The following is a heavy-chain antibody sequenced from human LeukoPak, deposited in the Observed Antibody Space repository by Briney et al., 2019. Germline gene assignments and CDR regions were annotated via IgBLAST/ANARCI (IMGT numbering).Heavy chain of an antibody. D-gene: IGHD2-15*01. CDR3: AILLHRGHYYYYGMDV. V-gene: IGHV1-18*01. J-gene: IGHJ6*02. Sequence: ASVKVSCKASGYTFTSYGISWVRQAPGQGLEGMGWISAYNGNTNYAQKLQGRVTMTTDTSTSTAYMELRSLRSDDTAVYYCAILLHRGHYYYYGMDVWGQGTTVTVSS. CDR1: GYTFTSYG. CDR2: ISAYNGNT.